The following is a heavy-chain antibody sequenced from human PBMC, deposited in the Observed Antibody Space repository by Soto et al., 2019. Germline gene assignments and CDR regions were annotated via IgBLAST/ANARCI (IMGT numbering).Heavy chain of an antibody. CDR3: STTVITAPLFEY. V-gene: IGHV3-72*01. J-gene: IGHJ4*02. CDR1: GVTFSGHY. CDR2: IRNKPNGHTT. Sequence: EVHLVESGGGLVQPGGSLSLSCEGSGVTFSGHYMDWVRQAPGKGLEWLGRIRNKPNGHTTAYAASVKGRFTISRDDSKNLVYLQMNSLKSDDTSLYYCSTTVITAPLFEYWGQGTLVAVSS. D-gene: IGHD2-21*02.